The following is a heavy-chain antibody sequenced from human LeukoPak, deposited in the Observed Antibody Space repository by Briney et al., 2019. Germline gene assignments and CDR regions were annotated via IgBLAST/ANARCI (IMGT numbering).Heavy chain of an antibody. Sequence: VASVKVSCKASGYTFTSYDIIWVRQAPGQGLEWMGIISPSGGSTTYAQKFRGRLTMTRDMSTSTVYMELSSLRSEDTAVYYCARGSRPVYNLLTGKRYFDYWGQGTLLTVSS. J-gene: IGHJ4*02. CDR2: ISPSGGST. V-gene: IGHV1-46*01. D-gene: IGHD3-9*01. CDR1: GYTFTSYD. CDR3: ARGSRPVYNLLTGKRYFDY.